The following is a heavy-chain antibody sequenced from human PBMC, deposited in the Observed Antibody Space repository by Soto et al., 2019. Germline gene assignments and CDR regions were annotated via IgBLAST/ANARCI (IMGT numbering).Heavy chain of an antibody. CDR2: IRAYNGKT. Sequence: QVQLVQSGAEVKKPGASVKVSCKASGYTFTSYGICWVRQAPGQGLEWMGWIRAYNGKTNYAQKHRVIVAMTTATSTSTAYMELRSLRSDVTAVYYCASDLPAIDVRGQGTTVTVSS. J-gene: IGHJ6*02. V-gene: IGHV1-18*01. CDR1: GYTFTSYG. CDR3: ASDLPAIDV.